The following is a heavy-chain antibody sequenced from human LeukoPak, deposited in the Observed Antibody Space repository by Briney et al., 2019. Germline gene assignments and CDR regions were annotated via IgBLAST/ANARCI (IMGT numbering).Heavy chain of an antibody. CDR1: GFIFSTYW. V-gene: IGHV3-74*01. J-gene: IGHJ5*02. CDR3: ARARLMNWFDP. Sequence: PGGSLRLSCAASGFIFSTYWMHWVRQAPGKGLVWVSRINSDGSSTNYADSVKGRFIISRDNAKNTLYLQMNRLRADDTAVYYCARARLMNWFDPWGLGTLVIVSS. CDR2: INSDGSST.